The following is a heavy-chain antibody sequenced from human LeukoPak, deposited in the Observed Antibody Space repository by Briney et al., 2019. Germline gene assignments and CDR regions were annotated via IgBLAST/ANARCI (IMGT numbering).Heavy chain of an antibody. J-gene: IGHJ4*02. D-gene: IGHD1-26*01. Sequence: PSETLSLTCAVYGGSFSGYYWIWIRQPPGRGLEWIGAIKHSGSTNYNPSLKSRFTLSVNTSENQLSLQLSSVTAADTAVYYCASAQVYSGSFDYWGQGTRVPVSS. V-gene: IGHV4-34*01. CDR1: GGSFSGYY. CDR3: ASAQVYSGSFDY. CDR2: IKHSGST.